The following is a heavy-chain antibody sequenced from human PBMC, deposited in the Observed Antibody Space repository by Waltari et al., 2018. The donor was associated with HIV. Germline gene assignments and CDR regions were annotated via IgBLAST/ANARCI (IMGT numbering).Heavy chain of an antibody. V-gene: IGHV4-61*02. D-gene: IGHD3-22*01. CDR2: IYTSGST. Sequence: QVQLQESGPGLVKPSQTLSLTCTVSGGSISSGLYYWNWIRQPAGKGLEWIGRIYTSGSTNYTPSLKSRVTISVDTSKNQFSLNPSSVTAADTAVYYCARDRNYYYDSSGFYFNAFDIWGQGTMVTVSS. CDR1: GGSISSGLYY. CDR3: ARDRNYYYDSSGFYFNAFDI. J-gene: IGHJ3*02.